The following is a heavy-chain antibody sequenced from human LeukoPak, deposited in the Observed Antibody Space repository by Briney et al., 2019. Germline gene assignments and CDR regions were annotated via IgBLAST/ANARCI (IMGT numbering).Heavy chain of an antibody. J-gene: IGHJ5*02. CDR2: IVVGSGNT. CDR3: AAAGDDYGDYAT. CDR1: GFTFTSSA. D-gene: IGHD4-17*01. V-gene: IGHV1-58*02. Sequence: SVKVSCKASGFTFTSSAMQWVRQARGQRLEWIGWIVVGSGNTNYAQKFQERVTTTRDMSTSTAYMELSSLRSEDTAVYYCAAAGDDYGDYATWGQGTLVTVSS.